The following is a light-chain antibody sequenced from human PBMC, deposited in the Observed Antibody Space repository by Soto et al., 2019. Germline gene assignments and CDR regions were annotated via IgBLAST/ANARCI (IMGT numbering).Light chain of an antibody. CDR2: DAS. CDR1: QSISSW. J-gene: IGKJ2*01. V-gene: IGKV1-5*01. Sequence: DIQMTRSPSTLSACIGNRVTITCRASQSISSWLAWYQQKPGKAPKVLIYDASSLESGVPSRFSGSGSGTEFTLTISSLQPDDFATYYCQQYNSYSYTFGQGTKVDIK. CDR3: QQYNSYSYT.